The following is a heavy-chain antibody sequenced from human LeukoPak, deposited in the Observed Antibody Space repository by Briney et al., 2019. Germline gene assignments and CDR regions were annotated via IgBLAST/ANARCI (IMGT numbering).Heavy chain of an antibody. J-gene: IGHJ5*02. D-gene: IGHD3-10*01. CDR3: AKVGGPVYGSGSYLSSFDP. CDR2: ISAYNGNT. V-gene: IGHV1-18*04. CDR1: GYTFTGYY. Sequence: ASVKVSCKASGYTFTGYYMHWVRQAPGQGLEWMGWISAYNGNTKYAQKLKGRVTMTTDTSTSTAYMELRSLRSDDTAVYYCAKVGGPVYGSGSYLSSFDPWGQGTLVTVSS.